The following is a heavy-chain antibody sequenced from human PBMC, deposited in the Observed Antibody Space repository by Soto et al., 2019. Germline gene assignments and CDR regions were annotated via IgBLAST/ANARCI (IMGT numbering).Heavy chain of an antibody. Sequence: QMQLVQSGAEVKERGSSVKISCKTSGGTFNTYALTWVLQAPGQGLEWIGGIIPIFGIKNVAQRFQGRVTIHADASLTTAYMQMTSLRSDDTAVYYCAKEAGDHWGEGTLVTVSS. J-gene: IGHJ4*02. D-gene: IGHD3-10*01. CDR3: AKEAGDH. V-gene: IGHV1-69*01. CDR2: IIPIFGIK. CDR1: GGTFNTYA.